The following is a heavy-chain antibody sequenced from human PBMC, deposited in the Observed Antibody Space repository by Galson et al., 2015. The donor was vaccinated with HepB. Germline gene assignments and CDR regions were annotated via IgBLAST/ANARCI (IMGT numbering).Heavy chain of an antibody. CDR1: GGTFSSYA. D-gene: IGHD3-22*01. CDR3: ARGDLDYYDSSGYYFNWFDP. Sequence: SCKASGGTFSSYAISWVRQAPGQGLEWMGGIIPIFGTANYAQKFQGRVTITADEPTSTAYMELSSLRSEDTAVYYCARGDLDYYDSSGYYFNWFDPWGQGTLVTVSS. J-gene: IGHJ5*02. V-gene: IGHV1-69*01. CDR2: IIPIFGTA.